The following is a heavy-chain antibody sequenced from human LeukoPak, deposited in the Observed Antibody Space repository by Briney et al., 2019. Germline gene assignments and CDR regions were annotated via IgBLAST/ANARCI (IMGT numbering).Heavy chain of an antibody. CDR3: ARQGGGSYYRPGDYFDY. CDR1: GYSFTSYW. J-gene: IGHJ4*02. Sequence: GESLKISCKGSGYSFTSYWIGWVRQMPRKGLEWMGIIYPGDSDTRYSPSFQGQVTISADKSISTAYLQWSSLKASDTAMYYCARQGGGSYYRPGDYFDYWGQGTLVTVSS. CDR2: IYPGDSDT. D-gene: IGHD1-26*01. V-gene: IGHV5-51*01.